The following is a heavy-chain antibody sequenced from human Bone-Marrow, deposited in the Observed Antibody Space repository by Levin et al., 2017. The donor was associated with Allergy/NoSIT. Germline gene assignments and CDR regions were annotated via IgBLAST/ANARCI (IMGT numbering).Heavy chain of an antibody. D-gene: IGHD5-18*01. Sequence: ASVKVSCKASGYTFTSYAMHWVRQAPGQRLEWMGWINAGNGNTKYSQKFQGRVTITRDTSASTAYMELSSLRSEDTAVYYCARDGGLGGYSYAEFDYWGQGTLVTVSS. J-gene: IGHJ4*02. CDR2: INAGNGNT. V-gene: IGHV1-3*01. CDR3: ARDGGLGGYSYAEFDY. CDR1: GYTFTSYA.